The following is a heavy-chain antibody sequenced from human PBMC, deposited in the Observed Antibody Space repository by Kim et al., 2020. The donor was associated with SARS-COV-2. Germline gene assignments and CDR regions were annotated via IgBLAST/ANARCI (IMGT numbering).Heavy chain of an antibody. J-gene: IGHJ4*02. CDR1: GGSISSSSYY. V-gene: IGHV4-39*07. D-gene: IGHD3-10*01. CDR3: ARDLSGGSGSYFKAEGDY. Sequence: SETLSLTCTVSGGSISSSSYYWSWIRQPPGKGLEWIGSIYYSGNTYYNPSFKSRVTISVDMSKDQFSLKLSSVTAADTALYYCARDLSGGSGSYFKAEGDYWGQGTLVTVSS. CDR2: IYYSGNT.